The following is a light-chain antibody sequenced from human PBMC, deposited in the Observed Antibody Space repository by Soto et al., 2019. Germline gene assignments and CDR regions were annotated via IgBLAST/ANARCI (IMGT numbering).Light chain of an antibody. J-gene: IGKJ1*01. CDR2: GAS. Sequence: EIVLTQSPGTLSLSPGERATLSCRASQSVNSNYLAWYQRKPGQAPRLLIYGASNRATDIPYRFSASGSGKDFTRTITRLEAEDFAVYYCQQYDSTPPTFGQGTKVEV. CDR1: QSVNSNY. CDR3: QQYDSTPPT. V-gene: IGKV3-20*01.